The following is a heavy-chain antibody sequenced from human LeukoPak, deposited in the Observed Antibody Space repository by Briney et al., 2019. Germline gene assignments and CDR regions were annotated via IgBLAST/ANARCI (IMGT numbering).Heavy chain of an antibody. J-gene: IGHJ4*02. Sequence: ASVKVSCKASGYTFTSYGISWVRQAPGQGLEWMGWISAYNGNTNYAQKLQGRVTMTTDTSTSTDYMELRSLRSDDTAVYYCARDGYSSAWAPSSHFDYWGQGTLVTVSS. D-gene: IGHD6-19*01. CDR1: GYTFTSYG. V-gene: IGHV1-18*01. CDR3: ARDGYSSAWAPSSHFDY. CDR2: ISAYNGNT.